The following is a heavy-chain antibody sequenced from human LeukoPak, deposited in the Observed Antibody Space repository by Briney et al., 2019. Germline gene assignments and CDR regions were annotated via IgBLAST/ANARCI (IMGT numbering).Heavy chain of an antibody. CDR1: GFTFNTYG. V-gene: IGHV3-23*01. CDR3: AKDPSTLKLTDDH. D-gene: IGHD3-16*01. CDR2: ISASGDST. J-gene: IGHJ4*02. Sequence: GGTLRLSCVGSGFTFNTYGMTWVRQTPGKGLEWVSTISASGDSTHHADSVKGRFAISRDNSRNTLYLQMDSLRAEDTAIYYCAKDPSTLKLTDDHWGQGTLVTVSS.